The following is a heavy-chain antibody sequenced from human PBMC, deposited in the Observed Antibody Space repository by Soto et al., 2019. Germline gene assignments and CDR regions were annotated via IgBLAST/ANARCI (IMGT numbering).Heavy chain of an antibody. Sequence: QVHLVQSGAEVKKHGASVKVSCKASGYTFTSYGTTWVRQAPGQGLEWMGWISAHNGNTDYAQKLQSRVIVTRDTSTSTAYMELRSLRSDDTAVYYCARVRYGDYWGQGALVTVSS. V-gene: IGHV1-18*01. CDR1: GYTFTSYG. CDR2: ISAHNGNT. D-gene: IGHD1-1*01. J-gene: IGHJ4*02. CDR3: ARVRYGDY.